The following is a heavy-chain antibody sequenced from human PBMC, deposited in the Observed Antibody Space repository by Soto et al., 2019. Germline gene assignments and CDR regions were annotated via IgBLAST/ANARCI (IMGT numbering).Heavy chain of an antibody. CDR3: ARVDKAMMIDY. V-gene: IGHV4-30-2*01. D-gene: IGHD5-18*01. Sequence: QLQLQESGSGLVKPSQTLSLTCAVSGGSISSGGYSWSWIRQPPGKGLEWIGYIYHSGSTYYNPSLKSRLTISGDRSKNQFSLKLSYVTAADTAVYYCARVDKAMMIDYWGQGTLVTVSS. CDR1: GGSISSGGYS. J-gene: IGHJ4*02. CDR2: IYHSGST.